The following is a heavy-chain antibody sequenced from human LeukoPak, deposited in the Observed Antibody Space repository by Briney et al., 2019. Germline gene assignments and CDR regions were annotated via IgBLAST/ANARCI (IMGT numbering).Heavy chain of an antibody. CDR2: ISGSGGST. Sequence: GGSLRLSCAASGLTFSSYAMSWVRQPPGNGLEWVSAISGSGGSTYYADSVKGRFTISRDNSKNTLYLQMNSLRAEDTAVYYCAKQYYYDSSGLLGFDYWGQGTLVTVSS. J-gene: IGHJ4*02. V-gene: IGHV3-23*01. CDR1: GLTFSSYA. CDR3: AKQYYYDSSGLLGFDY. D-gene: IGHD3-22*01.